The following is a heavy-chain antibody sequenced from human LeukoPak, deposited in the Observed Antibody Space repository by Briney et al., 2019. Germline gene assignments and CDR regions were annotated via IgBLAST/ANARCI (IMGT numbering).Heavy chain of an antibody. J-gene: IGHJ4*02. CDR2: ISYDGSNK. CDR1: GFTFSSYA. D-gene: IGHD4-17*01. CDR3: ARDLWADGDPTNVVY. Sequence: PGGSLRLSCAASGFTFSSYAMHWVRQAPGKGLEWVAVISYDGSNKYYADSVKGRFTISRDNSKNTLYLQMNSLRAEDTAVYYCARDLWADGDPTNVVYWGQGTLVTVSS. V-gene: IGHV3-30-3*01.